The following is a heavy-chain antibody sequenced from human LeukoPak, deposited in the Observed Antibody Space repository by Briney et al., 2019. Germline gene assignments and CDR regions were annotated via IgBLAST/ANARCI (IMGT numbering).Heavy chain of an antibody. CDR1: GGSFSGYY. D-gene: IGHD2-8*01. CDR3: ARVKGVGWYFNY. V-gene: IGHV4-34*01. Sequence: SETLSLTCAVYGGSFSGYYWSWIRQPPGKGLEWIGEINHSGSTNYNPSLKSRVTISVDTSKNQFSLKLSSVTAADTAVYYCARVKGVGWYFNYWGQGTLVTVSS. CDR2: INHSGST. J-gene: IGHJ4*02.